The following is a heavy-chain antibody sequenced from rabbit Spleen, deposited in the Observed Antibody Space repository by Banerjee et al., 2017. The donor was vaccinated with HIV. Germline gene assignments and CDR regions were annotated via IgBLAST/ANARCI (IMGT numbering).Heavy chain of an antibody. CDR3: ARDAGTSFSTYGMDL. Sequence: QSLEESGGDLVKPGASLTLTCTASGFSFSSSYYMCWVRQAPGKGLEWIACIYTGAGDSTYYASWAKGRFTCSKTSSTTVTLQLTSLTAADTATYFCARDAGTSFSTYGMDLWGPGTLVTVS. J-gene: IGHJ6*01. V-gene: IGHV1S40*01. D-gene: IGHD8-1*01. CDR2: IYTGAGDST. CDR1: GFSFSSSYY.